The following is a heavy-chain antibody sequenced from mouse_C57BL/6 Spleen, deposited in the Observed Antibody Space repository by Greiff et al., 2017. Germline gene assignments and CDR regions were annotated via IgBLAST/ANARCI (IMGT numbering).Heavy chain of an antibody. D-gene: IGHD2-5*01. J-gene: IGHJ4*01. V-gene: IGHV3-6*01. CDR1: GYSITSGYY. CDR2: ISYDGSN. Sequence: EVKLVESGPGLVKPSQSLSLTCSVTGYSITSGYYWNWIRQFPGNKLEWMGYISYDGSNNYNPSLKNRISITRDTSKNQFCLKLNSVTTEDTATYYCARSNYAREYYAMDYGGQGTSVTVSS. CDR3: ARSNYAREYYAMDY.